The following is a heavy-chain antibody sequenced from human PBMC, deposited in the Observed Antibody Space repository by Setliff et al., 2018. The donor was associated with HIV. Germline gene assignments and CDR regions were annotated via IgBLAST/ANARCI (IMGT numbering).Heavy chain of an antibody. V-gene: IGHV3-74*01. CDR3: ARLPQDVRSSIDF. J-gene: IGHJ4*02. Sequence: SGGSLRLSCAASGFTFTTYWMHWVRQVPGKGLVWVSRINSDGSSIGYADSVKGRFTISRDNVNNAVYLQMNSLRAEDTAVYYCARLPQDVRSSIDFWGQGTLVTVSS. D-gene: IGHD6-6*01. CDR1: GFTFTTYW. CDR2: INSDGSSI.